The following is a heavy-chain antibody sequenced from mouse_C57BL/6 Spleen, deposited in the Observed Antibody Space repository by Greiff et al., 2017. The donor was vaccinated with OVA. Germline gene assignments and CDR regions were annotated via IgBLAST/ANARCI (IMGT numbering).Heavy chain of an antibody. D-gene: IGHD2-1*01. J-gene: IGHJ3*01. Sequence: EVQLQESGAELVKPGASVKLSCTASGFTITDYYMHWVKQRTEQGLEWIGRIDPEDGDTKYAPKFQGKATITADTSSNTAYLQLSSLTSEDTAVYYCAGYGNYGWFAYWGQGTLVTVSA. CDR1: GFTITDYY. CDR3: AGYGNYGWFAY. V-gene: IGHV14-2*01. CDR2: IDPEDGDT.